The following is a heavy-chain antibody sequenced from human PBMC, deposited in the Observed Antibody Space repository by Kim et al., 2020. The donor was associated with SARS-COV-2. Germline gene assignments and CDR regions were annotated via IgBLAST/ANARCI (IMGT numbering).Heavy chain of an antibody. V-gene: IGHV4-34*01. Sequence: SETMSLTCAVYGGSFSGYYWSWIRQPPGKGLEWIGEINHSGSTNYNPSLKSRVTISVDTSKNQFSLKLSSVTAADTAVYYCARVDYGSGSYYNEFDYWGQGTLVTVSS. CDR1: GGSFSGYY. CDR2: INHSGST. CDR3: ARVDYGSGSYYNEFDY. J-gene: IGHJ4*02. D-gene: IGHD3-10*01.